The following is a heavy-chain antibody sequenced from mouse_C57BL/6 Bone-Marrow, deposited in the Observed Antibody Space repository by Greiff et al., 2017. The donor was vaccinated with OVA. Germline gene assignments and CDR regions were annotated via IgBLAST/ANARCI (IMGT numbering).Heavy chain of an antibody. CDR2: IDPETGGT. CDR1: GYTFTDYE. V-gene: IGHV1-15*01. CDR3: TRRDYDPWFAY. Sequence: VKLMESGAELVRPGASVTLSCKASGYTFTDYEMHWVKQTPVHGLEWIGAIDPETGGTAYNQKFKGKAILTADKSSSTAYMELRSLTSEDSAVYYCTRRDYDPWFAYWGQGTLVTVSA. D-gene: IGHD2-4*01. J-gene: IGHJ3*01.